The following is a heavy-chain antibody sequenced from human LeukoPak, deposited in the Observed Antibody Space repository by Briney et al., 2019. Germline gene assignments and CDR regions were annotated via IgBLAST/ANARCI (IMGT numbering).Heavy chain of an antibody. CDR2: IYYSGST. Sequence: SETLSLTCTVSGGSISSDNYYWGWIRQPPGKGLEWIGSIYYSGSTYYNPSLKSRVTISVDTSKNQFSLKLSSVTAADTAVYYCARTITMVRGVINYFDYWGQGTLVTVSS. J-gene: IGHJ4*02. D-gene: IGHD3-10*01. CDR1: GGSISSDNYY. CDR3: ARTITMVRGVINYFDY. V-gene: IGHV4-39*01.